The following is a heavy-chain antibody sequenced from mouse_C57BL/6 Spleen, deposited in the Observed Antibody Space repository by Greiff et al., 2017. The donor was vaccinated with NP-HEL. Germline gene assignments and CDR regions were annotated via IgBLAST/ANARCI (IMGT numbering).Heavy chain of an antibody. V-gene: IGHV1-82*01. J-gene: IGHJ2*01. Sequence: QVQLQQSGPELVKPGASVKISCKASGYAFSSSWMNWVKQRPGKGLEWIGRIYPGDGDTNYNGKFKGKATLTADKSSSTAYMQLSSLTSEDSAVYFCARHEWGDYWGQGTTLTVSS. CDR2: IYPGDGDT. CDR3: ARHEWGDY. CDR1: GYAFSSSW.